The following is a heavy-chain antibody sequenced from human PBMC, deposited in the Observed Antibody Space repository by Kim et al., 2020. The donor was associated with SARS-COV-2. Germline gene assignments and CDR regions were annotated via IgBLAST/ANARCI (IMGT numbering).Heavy chain of an antibody. D-gene: IGHD2-2*01. CDR3: ARLNPSIVVVPAARSYGMDV. V-gene: IGHV3-48*03. J-gene: IGHJ6*02. CDR1: GFTFSSYE. CDR2: ITSSGYTI. Sequence: GGSLRLSCAASGFTFSSYEVNWVRQAPGKGLEWVSYITSSGYTIYYADSVKGRFTISRDNAKNSLYLQMNSLRAEDTAVYYCARLNPSIVVVPAARSYGMDVWGQGTTVTVSS.